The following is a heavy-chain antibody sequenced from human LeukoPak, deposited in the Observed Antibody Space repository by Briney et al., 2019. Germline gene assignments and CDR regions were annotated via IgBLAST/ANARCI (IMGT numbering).Heavy chain of an antibody. CDR1: GFSFTKYA. Sequence: GGSLRLSCAASGFSFTKYAMNWVRQAPGKGLEWVAVVIGSSGATDYADSVKGRFTISRDNAKNTLFLQMNSLRAEDTAIYYCAKGAYDFLEIAYFDYWGQGALVTVSS. CDR3: AKGAYDFLEIAYFDY. D-gene: IGHD3-3*01. J-gene: IGHJ4*02. V-gene: IGHV3-23*01. CDR2: VIGSSGAT.